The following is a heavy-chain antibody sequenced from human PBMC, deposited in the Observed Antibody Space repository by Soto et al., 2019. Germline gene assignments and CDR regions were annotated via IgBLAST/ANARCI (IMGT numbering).Heavy chain of an antibody. Sequence: SETLSLTCTVSGGSISSYYWSWIRQPPGKGLEWIGYIYYSGSTNYNPSLKSRVTISVDTSKNQFSLKLSSVTAADTAVYYCGGRSMVGGFIIGPGFAPGGRETRVT. D-gene: IGHD3-10*01. V-gene: IGHV4-59*08. J-gene: IGHJ2*01. CDR1: GGSISSYY. CDR2: IYYSGST. CDR3: GGRSMVGGFIIGPGFAP.